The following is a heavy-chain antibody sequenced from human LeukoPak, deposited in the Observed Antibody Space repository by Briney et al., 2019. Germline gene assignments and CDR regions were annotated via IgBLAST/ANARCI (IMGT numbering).Heavy chain of an antibody. D-gene: IGHD6-6*01. J-gene: IGHJ4*02. V-gene: IGHV3-23*01. Sequence: GGSLRLSCAASGFTFSNYAMNWVRQAPGKGLEWVSAISRSGSSTYYADSVKGRFTISRDNSKNTLYFQMNNLRVEDTAVYFCAKGSAAARPYYFDYWGQGILVTVSS. CDR1: GFTFSNYA. CDR2: ISRSGSST. CDR3: AKGSAAARPYYFDY.